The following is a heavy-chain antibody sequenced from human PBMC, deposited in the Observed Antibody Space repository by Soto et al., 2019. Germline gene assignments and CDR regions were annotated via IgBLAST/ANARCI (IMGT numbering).Heavy chain of an antibody. CDR3: ARVAPEYSSTPRRFDS. J-gene: IGHJ4*02. CDR1: GFTFSIST. V-gene: IGHV3-23*01. CDR2: ISGRGNI. D-gene: IGHD6-6*01. Sequence: EVQVLESGGGLVPPGGSLRLSCAASGFTFSISTMSWVRQAPGKGLEWVAGISGRGNIYYADSVKGRFTISRDNSKNTLHLQMKSLKVADTAVYYCARVAPEYSSTPRRFDSWGQGTLVTVSS.